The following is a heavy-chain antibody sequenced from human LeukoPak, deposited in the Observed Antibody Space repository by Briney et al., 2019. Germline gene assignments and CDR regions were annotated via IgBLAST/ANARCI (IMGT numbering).Heavy chain of an antibody. CDR3: ARYCASCHGFDS. J-gene: IGHJ4*02. V-gene: IGHV3-7*05. Sequence: GGSLRLSCAASGFTFSSYWMTWDRQAPGKGLEWVANIKQDGSEKYYVDSLKGRFTISRDNAKNSLYLQMNSLRAEDTAMYYCARYCASCHGFDSWGRGTLVTVSS. CDR2: IKQDGSEK. D-gene: IGHD2-2*01. CDR1: GFTFSSYW.